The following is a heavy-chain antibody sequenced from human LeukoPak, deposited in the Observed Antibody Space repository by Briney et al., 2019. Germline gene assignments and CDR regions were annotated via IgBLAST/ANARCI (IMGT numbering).Heavy chain of an antibody. Sequence: GGSLRLSCAASGFTFSSYEMNWVRQAPGKGLEWVSYISSSGRSIYYADSVKGRFTISRDNSKNTLYLQMNSLRAEDTAVYYCARELLENGGYYLQLGAFDIWGQGTMVTVSS. J-gene: IGHJ3*02. D-gene: IGHD3-22*01. CDR1: GFTFSSYE. V-gene: IGHV3-48*03. CDR3: ARELLENGGYYLQLGAFDI. CDR2: ISSSGRSI.